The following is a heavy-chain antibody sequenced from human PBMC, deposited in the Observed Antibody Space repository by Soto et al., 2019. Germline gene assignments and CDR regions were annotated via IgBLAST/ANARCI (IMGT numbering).Heavy chain of an antibody. V-gene: IGHV3-33*01. D-gene: IGHD4-17*01. Sequence: QVQLVESGGGVVQPGRSLRLSCAASGFTFSRYGMHWVRQAPGKGLEWVAVILDDGSDQNYVDSVKGRFTISRDNSKNSLYLQMNSLTAADTAVYYCASDDDYGENGFNYWGQGTLVTVSS. CDR1: GFTFSRYG. J-gene: IGHJ4*02. CDR2: ILDDGSDQ. CDR3: ASDDDYGENGFNY.